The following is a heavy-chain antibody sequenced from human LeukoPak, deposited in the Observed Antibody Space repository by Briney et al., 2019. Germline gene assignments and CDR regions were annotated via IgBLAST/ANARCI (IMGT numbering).Heavy chain of an antibody. CDR2: IYYSGST. CDR1: GGSISSSSYY. D-gene: IGHD2-15*01. CDR3: ARQHYCSGGSCYPEYFDY. V-gene: IGHV4-39*01. J-gene: IGHJ4*02. Sequence: SETLSLTCTVSGGSISSSSYYWGWIRQPPGKGLEGIGSIYYSGSTYYNPSLKSRVTISVDTSKNQFSLKLSSVTAADTAVYYCARQHYCSGGSCYPEYFDYWGQGTLVTVSS.